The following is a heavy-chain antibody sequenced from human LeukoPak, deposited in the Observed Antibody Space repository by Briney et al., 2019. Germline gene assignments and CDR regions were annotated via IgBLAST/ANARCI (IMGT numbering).Heavy chain of an antibody. CDR2: IKQDGSEK. CDR1: GFKFSDHY. D-gene: IGHD2-15*01. Sequence: GGSQRLSCAASGFKFSDHYLDWVRQAPGKGLEWVANIKQDGSEKYYVDSVKGRFTISRDNAKNSLYLQMNSLRAEDTAVYYCARWCCSGGSCYSHYYYYMDVWGKGSTVTVSS. V-gene: IGHV3-7*01. CDR3: ARWCCSGGSCYSHYYYYMDV. J-gene: IGHJ6*03.